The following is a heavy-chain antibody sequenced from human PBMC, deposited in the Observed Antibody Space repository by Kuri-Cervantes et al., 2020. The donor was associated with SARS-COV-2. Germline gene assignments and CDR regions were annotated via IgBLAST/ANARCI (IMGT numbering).Heavy chain of an antibody. CDR2: FYYGGST. D-gene: IGHD4/OR15-4a*01. CDR1: GDSITTSPYY. J-gene: IGHJ6*03. Sequence: SETLSLTCTVSGDSITTSPYYWAWVRQPPGKVLEWIGSFYYGGSTYENPSLKSRVTISVDTSKNQFSLRLRSVTAADTVVYYCARDLPSDYTYYYYYMDVWGKGTTVTVSS. V-gene: IGHV4-39*07. CDR3: ARDLPSDYTYYYYYMDV.